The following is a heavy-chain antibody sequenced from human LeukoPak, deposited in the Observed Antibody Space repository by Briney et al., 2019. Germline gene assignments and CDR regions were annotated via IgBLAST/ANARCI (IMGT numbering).Heavy chain of an antibody. V-gene: IGHV3-11*05. J-gene: IGHJ4*02. Sequence: PGGSLRLSCAASGFMFTDYYMSWFHQTPGKGLEWLSYISPSSAYTNFADSVKGRFTISRDNAKNSLYLQMNSLRVEDTAVYYCARDLVAAATTGGYYFEYWGQGTLVTVSS. CDR2: ISPSSAYT. CDR3: ARDLVAAATTGGYYFEY. CDR1: GFMFTDYY. D-gene: IGHD6-25*01.